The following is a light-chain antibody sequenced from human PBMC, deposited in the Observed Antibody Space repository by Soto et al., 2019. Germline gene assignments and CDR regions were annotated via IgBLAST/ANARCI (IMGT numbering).Light chain of an antibody. CDR2: KIS. CDR1: QSLVHSDGNTY. V-gene: IGKV2-24*01. CDR3: MQATQFPWT. Sequence: DIVMTQTPLSSPVTLGQPASISCRSSQSLVHSDGNTYFSWLQQRPGQPPRLLIYKISSRFSGVXDXYSGSGAGTDFTLKISRVEAEDVGVYYCMQATQFPWTFGQGTKVEIK. J-gene: IGKJ1*01.